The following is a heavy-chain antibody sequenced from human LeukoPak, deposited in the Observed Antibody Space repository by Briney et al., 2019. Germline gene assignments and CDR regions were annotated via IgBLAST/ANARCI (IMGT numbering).Heavy chain of an antibody. CDR3: ATGDYGAFDI. Sequence: GASLRLSCVASGFILSSYSMNWVRQAPEKGLEWVSSISSSSSYIYYADSVKGRFTISRDNAKNSLYLQMNSLRAEDTAVYYCATGDYGAFDIWGQGTMVTVSS. V-gene: IGHV3-21*01. CDR1: GFILSSYS. CDR2: ISSSSSYI. D-gene: IGHD4-17*01. J-gene: IGHJ3*02.